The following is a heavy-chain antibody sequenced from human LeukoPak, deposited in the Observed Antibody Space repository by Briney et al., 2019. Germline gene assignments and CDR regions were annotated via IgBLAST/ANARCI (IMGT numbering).Heavy chain of an antibody. CDR3: ARGIRVTASLLSVGFYFDD. Sequence: SSETLSLTCTVSGGSISSGYWMWLRQPAGKGLEWIGRIYTSGGTRYNPSLRGRVTMSAVTSKNQFSLKLSSVTAADTAVYYCARGIRVTASLLSVGFYFDDWGRGTLVTVSS. D-gene: IGHD2-21*02. J-gene: IGHJ4*02. V-gene: IGHV4-4*07. CDR2: IYTSGGT. CDR1: GGSISSGY.